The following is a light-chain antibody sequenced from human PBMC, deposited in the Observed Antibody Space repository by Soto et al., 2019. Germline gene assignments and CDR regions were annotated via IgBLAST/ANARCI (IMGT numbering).Light chain of an antibody. J-gene: IGLJ2*01. CDR2: EGS. CDR1: SSDVGGYIL. Sequence: QSALTQPASVSGSPGQSITISCTGTSSDVGGYILVSWYQQHPGKAPKLMIYEGSKRPSGVSNRFSGSKSGNTASLTISGRQPEDEAHYYCCSYVGSDTYVIFGGGTKLTVL. CDR3: CSYVGSDTYVI. V-gene: IGLV2-23*01.